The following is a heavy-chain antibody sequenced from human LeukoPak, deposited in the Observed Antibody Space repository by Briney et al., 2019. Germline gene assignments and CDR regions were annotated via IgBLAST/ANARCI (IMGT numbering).Heavy chain of an antibody. J-gene: IGHJ5*02. D-gene: IGHD2-21*01. CDR2: ISSSSSYI. CDR1: GFTFSSYS. CDR3: ARCPSRGGDCYSGWFDP. Sequence: PGGSLRLSCAASGFTFSSYSMNWVRQAPGKGLEWVSSISSSSSYIYYADSVKCRFTISRDNAKNSLYLQMNSLRAEDTAVYYCARCPSRGGDCYSGWFDPWGQGTLVTVSS. V-gene: IGHV3-21*01.